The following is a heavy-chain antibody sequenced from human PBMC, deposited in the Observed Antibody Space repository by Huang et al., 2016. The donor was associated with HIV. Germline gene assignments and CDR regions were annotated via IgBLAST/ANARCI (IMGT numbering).Heavy chain of an antibody. CDR1: GYTLTELS. J-gene: IGHJ3*02. V-gene: IGHV1-24*01. Sequence: QVQLVQSGAEVKKPGASVKVSCKVSGYTLTELSIHWVRQAPGKGLEWMGGFATENGETIYAQNVQGRGTMTEYTSTDTAYMELHSLRPEDTAVYYCAAGYDTYYDIWGQGTMVIASS. CDR3: AAGYDTYYDI. D-gene: IGHD2-21*01. CDR2: FATENGET.